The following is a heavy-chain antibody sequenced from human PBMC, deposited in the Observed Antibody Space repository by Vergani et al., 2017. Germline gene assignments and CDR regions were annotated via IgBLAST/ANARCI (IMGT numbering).Heavy chain of an antibody. CDR3: AKYLRDSTDGLPDS. V-gene: IGHV3-30*02. CDR1: GFTFSNFS. J-gene: IGHJ4*02. Sequence: QVQLVESAGGVVQPGGSLRLSCAASGFTFSNFSMHWIRQAPGKGLEWLAYIGKDGINTRYRDAVKCRFTVSRDNTKDILYLQMDSLRSEDTELYYCAKYLRDSTDGLPDSWGPGTLVIVSS. D-gene: IGHD2-21*02. CDR2: IGKDGINT.